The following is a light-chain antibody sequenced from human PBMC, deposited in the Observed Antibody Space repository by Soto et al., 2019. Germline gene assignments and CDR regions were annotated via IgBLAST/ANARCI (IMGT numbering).Light chain of an antibody. CDR1: QSVLSSSNNHNN. V-gene: IGKV4-1*01. CDR3: QQYYNAPLT. J-gene: IGKJ4*01. CDR2: WAS. Sequence: DIVMTKSPDSLAVSLGERATINCKSSQSVLSSSNNHNNLAWLQQKPGQPPKVLIYWASSRESGVPDRFSGSGSGTDFTLTISSLQAEDVAVYYCQQYYNAPLTFGGGTKVEIK.